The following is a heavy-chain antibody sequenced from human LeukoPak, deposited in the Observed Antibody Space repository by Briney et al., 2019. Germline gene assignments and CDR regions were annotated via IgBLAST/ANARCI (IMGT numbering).Heavy chain of an antibody. CDR2: IHTGGST. D-gene: IGHD5-24*01. Sequence: SGGSLRLSCVASGFTFSSLAMSWVRQAPGKGLEWVSVIHTGGSTYYADSVKGRFTISRDTSNNTLYLQMNSLRADDTAVYYCAREGKWLQLRYFDYWGQGTLVTVSS. V-gene: IGHV3-53*01. J-gene: IGHJ4*02. CDR1: GFTFSSLA. CDR3: AREGKWLQLRYFDY.